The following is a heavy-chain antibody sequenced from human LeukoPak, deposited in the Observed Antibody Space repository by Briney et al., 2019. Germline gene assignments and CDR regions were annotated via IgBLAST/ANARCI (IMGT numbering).Heavy chain of an antibody. CDR1: GFTFNSYA. CDR2: ISGSGTTT. D-gene: IGHD3-10*01. Sequence: GGSLRLSCAASGFTFNSYAMSWVRQAPGKGLEWVSAISGSGTTTYNADSVKGRFTISRDNSKNILYLQMNSLRAEDSAIYYCAKVAVWSFREMDYWGQGTLVTVSS. CDR3: AKVAVWSFREMDY. V-gene: IGHV3-23*01. J-gene: IGHJ4*02.